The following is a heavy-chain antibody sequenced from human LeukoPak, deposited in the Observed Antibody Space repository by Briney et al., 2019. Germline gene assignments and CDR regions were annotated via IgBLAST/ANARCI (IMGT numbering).Heavy chain of an antibody. CDR3: ARLFDSSGYYYVWYFDL. CDR1: GGFISSGSHY. D-gene: IGHD3-22*01. V-gene: IGHV4-39*01. CDR2: IFTGVT. J-gene: IGHJ2*01. Sequence: PSETLSLTCAVSGGFISSGSHYWGWIRQPPGKGLEWIGTIFTGVTYYNPSLMSRVTISVDTSKNQISLNLKSVTAADTAVYYCARLFDSSGYYYVWYFDLWGRGTLATVSS.